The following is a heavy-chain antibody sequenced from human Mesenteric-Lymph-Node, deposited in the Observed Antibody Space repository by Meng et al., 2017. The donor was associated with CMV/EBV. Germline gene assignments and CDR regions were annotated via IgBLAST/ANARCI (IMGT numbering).Heavy chain of an antibody. CDR2: ISDSGDST. Sequence: GESLKISCAASGFTFSSYAMHWVRQAPGKGLEWVSSISDSGDSTYYVDSVKGRFTMSRDNSKNTLYLQMSSLRAEDTAIYYCAKTPYKSPGWWFDPWGQGTLVTVSS. CDR1: GFTFSSYA. V-gene: IGHV3-23*01. D-gene: IGHD1-14*01. J-gene: IGHJ5*02. CDR3: AKTPYKSPGWWFDP.